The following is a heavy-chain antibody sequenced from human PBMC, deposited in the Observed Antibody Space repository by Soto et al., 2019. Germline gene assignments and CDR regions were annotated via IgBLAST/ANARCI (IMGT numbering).Heavy chain of an antibody. Sequence: GGSLRLSCAASGFTFSSYEMNWVRQAPGKGLEWVSYISSSGSTIYYADSVKGRFTISRDNAKNSLYLQMNSLRAEDTAVYYCAIELLYYYCGMDFWGQGTTVTVSS. CDR1: GFTFSSYE. V-gene: IGHV3-48*03. CDR2: ISSSGSTI. J-gene: IGHJ6*02. D-gene: IGHD2-15*01. CDR3: AIELLYYYCGMDF.